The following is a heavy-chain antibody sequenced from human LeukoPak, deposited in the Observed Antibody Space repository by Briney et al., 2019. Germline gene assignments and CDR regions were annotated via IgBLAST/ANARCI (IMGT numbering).Heavy chain of an antibody. J-gene: IGHJ4*02. CDR1: GGSFSGYY. CDR3: ARSDSSGWFNY. D-gene: IGHD6-19*01. V-gene: IGHV4-34*01. Sequence: SETLSLTCAVYGGSFSGYYWSWIRQPPGKGLEWIGEINHSGSTNYNPPLKSRVTISVDTSKNQFSLKLSSVTAADTAVYYCARSDSSGWFNYWGQGTLVTVSS. CDR2: INHSGST.